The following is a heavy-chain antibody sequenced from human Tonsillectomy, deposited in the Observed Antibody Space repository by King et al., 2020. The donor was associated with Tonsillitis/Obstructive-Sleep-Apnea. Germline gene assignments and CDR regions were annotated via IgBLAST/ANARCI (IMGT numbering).Heavy chain of an antibody. CDR2: ISGSGGST. Sequence: VQLVESGGGLVQPGGSLRLYCVASGFTFSSSAMRWVRQASGKGLEWVSAISGSGGSTYYADSVKGRFTISRDNSKNTLYLQMNSLRAEDTAVYYCGGQIMGYFDHWGQGTLVTVSS. J-gene: IGHJ4*02. D-gene: IGHD2-8*01. CDR1: GFTFSSSA. V-gene: IGHV3-23*04. CDR3: GGQIMGYFDH.